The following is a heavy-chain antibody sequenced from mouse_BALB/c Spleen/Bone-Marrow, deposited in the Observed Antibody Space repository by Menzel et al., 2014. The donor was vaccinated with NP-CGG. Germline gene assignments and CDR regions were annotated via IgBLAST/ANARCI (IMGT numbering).Heavy chain of an antibody. D-gene: IGHD2-1*01. CDR1: GYSFTSYW. CDR3: ASPSDGNPFAY. V-gene: IGHV1S126*01. Sequence: QVTLKESGPQLVRPGASVKISYKAPGYSFTSYWMHWVKQRPGQGLEWIGMIDPSDSETRLNQKFKDKATLTVDKSSSTAYMQLSSPTSEDSAVYYCASPSDGNPFAYWGQGTLVTVSA. CDR2: IDPSDSET. J-gene: IGHJ3*01.